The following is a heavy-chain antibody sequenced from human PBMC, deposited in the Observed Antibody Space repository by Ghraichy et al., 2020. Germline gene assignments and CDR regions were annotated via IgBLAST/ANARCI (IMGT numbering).Heavy chain of an antibody. CDR2: ISAYNGNT. CDR3: ARDLRTIFGVVINDY. Sequence: ASVKVSCKASGYTFTSYGISWVRQAPGQGLEWMGWISAYNGNTNYAQKLLGRVTMTTDTSTSTAYMELRSLRSDDTAVYYCARDLRTIFGVVINDYWGQGTLVTVSS. D-gene: IGHD3-3*01. CDR1: GYTFTSYG. V-gene: IGHV1-18*01. J-gene: IGHJ4*02.